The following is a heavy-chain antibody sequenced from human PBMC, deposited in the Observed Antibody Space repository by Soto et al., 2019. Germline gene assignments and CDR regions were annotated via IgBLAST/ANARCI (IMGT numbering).Heavy chain of an antibody. CDR3: AKPWGGEIYYYYYAMDV. CDR2: IIPLFGTT. V-gene: IGHV1-69*06. CDR1: GGYFNNRQTLNSYP. J-gene: IGHJ6*02. D-gene: IGHD3-16*01. Sequence: QVQVVQSGAEVQRPGSSVNVSCKASGGYFNNRQTLNSYPISWVRQAPGQGLEWMGGIIPLFGTTNYAQRVPGRVKNTADKTTNTTLRELKHGTTADTDCECWAKPWGGEIYYYYYAMDVWGQGTTVTVSS.